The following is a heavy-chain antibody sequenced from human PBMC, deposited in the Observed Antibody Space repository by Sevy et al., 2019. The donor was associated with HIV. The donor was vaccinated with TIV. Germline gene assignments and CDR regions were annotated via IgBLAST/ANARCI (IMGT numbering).Heavy chain of an antibody. J-gene: IGHJ4*02. CDR2: ISWNSGSI. V-gene: IGHV3-9*01. D-gene: IGHD3-22*01. CDR1: GFTLDDYA. Sequence: GGSLRLSCAASGFTLDDYAMHWVRQAPGKGLEWVSGISWNSGSIGYADSVKGRFTISRDNAKNSLYLQMNSLRAEDTALYYCAKDIEVVVITYYFDYWGQGTLVTVSS. CDR3: AKDIEVVVITYYFDY.